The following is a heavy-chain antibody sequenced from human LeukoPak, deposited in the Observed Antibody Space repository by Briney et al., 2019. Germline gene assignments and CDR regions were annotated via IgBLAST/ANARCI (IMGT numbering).Heavy chain of an antibody. CDR2: ITSSSTYM. CDR1: GFTFDCYT. Sequence: GGALRLSCAASGFTFDCYTMNWVRQAPAMGLEGVSSITSSSTYMSYADSVKGRFTISRDNAKNSLYLQMNSLRAEDTAVYYCAELGITMIGGVWGKGTTVTISS. J-gene: IGHJ6*04. D-gene: IGHD3-10*02. V-gene: IGHV3-21*01. CDR3: AELGITMIGGV.